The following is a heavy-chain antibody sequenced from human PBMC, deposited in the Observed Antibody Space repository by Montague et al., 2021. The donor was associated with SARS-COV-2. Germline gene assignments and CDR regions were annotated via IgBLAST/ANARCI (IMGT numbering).Heavy chain of an antibody. CDR3: VRDHPYGGPRGAYDI. V-gene: IGHV4-59*01. J-gene: IGHJ3*02. D-gene: IGHD4-23*01. CDR1: GGSITGYY. CDR2: IYDGGAV. Sequence: SETLSLTCTVSGGSITGYYWSWLRRSPGKGLEWIAYIYDGGAVNXNPSLGIRVTISTATSTTQLSLKVNSVTAADTAVYYCVRDHPYGGPRGAYDIWGQGTVVTVSS.